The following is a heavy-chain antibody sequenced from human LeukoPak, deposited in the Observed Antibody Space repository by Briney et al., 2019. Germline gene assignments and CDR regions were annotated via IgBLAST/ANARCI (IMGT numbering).Heavy chain of an antibody. CDR1: GFTFSSYG. CDR3: AKASGSWYEYFDY. D-gene: IGHD6-13*01. Sequence: GGSLRLSCAASGFTFSSYGMHWVRQAPGKGLEWVAVISYDGSNKYYADSVKGRFTISRDNSKNTLYLQMNSLRAEDTAVYYCAKASGSWYEYFDYWGQGTLVTVSS. V-gene: IGHV3-30*18. CDR2: ISYDGSNK. J-gene: IGHJ4*02.